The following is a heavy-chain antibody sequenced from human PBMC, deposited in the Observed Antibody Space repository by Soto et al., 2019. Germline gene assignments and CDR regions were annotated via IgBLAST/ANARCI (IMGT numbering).Heavy chain of an antibody. V-gene: IGHV1-18*01. Sequence: QVQLVQPGAEVKKPGASVKVSCKAPGYTFTSYGISWVRQAPGQGLEWMGWISAYNGNTNYAQKLQGRVTMTTDTATSTAYMELRSLRSDDTAVYYCARDVPDYGDDYYCYYGMDVWGQGTTVTVSS. CDR2: ISAYNGNT. D-gene: IGHD4-17*01. J-gene: IGHJ6*02. CDR1: GYTFTSYG. CDR3: ARDVPDYGDDYYCYYGMDV.